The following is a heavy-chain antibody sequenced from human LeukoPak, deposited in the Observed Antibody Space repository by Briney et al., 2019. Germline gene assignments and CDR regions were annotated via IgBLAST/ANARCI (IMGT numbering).Heavy chain of an antibody. CDR3: ARGQPSSGPVAYFDY. V-gene: IGHV1-3*01. CDR2: INAGNGNT. D-gene: IGHD6-19*01. CDR1: GYTFTSYA. Sequence: ASVKVSCKASGYTFTSYAMHWVRQAPGQRLEWMGWINAGNGNTKYPQKFQGRVTITRDTSASTAYMELSSLRSEDTAVYYCARGQPSSGPVAYFDYWGQGTLVTVSS. J-gene: IGHJ4*02.